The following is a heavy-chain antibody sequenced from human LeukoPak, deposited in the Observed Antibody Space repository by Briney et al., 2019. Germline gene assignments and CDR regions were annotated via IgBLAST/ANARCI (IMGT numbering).Heavy chain of an antibody. D-gene: IGHD6-19*01. CDR2: IYNSGST. Sequence: SETLSLTCSVSGGSISSYYWSWIRQPAGKGLECIGHIYNSGSTNYSPSLKSRVTISVDTSKNQFSLKLSSVTAADTAVYYCARFKRAGGWSYFDYWGQGTLVTVSS. CDR3: ARFKRAGGWSYFDY. V-gene: IGHV4-4*07. CDR1: GGSISSYY. J-gene: IGHJ4*02.